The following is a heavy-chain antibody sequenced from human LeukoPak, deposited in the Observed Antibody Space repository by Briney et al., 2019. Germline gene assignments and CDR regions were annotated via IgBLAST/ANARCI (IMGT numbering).Heavy chain of an antibody. Sequence: SQTLSLTCTVSGGSISSGSYYWSWIRQPAGKGLEWIGRIYTSGSTSYNPSLKSRVTISVDMSKNQFSLKLSSVTAADTAVYYCARECPLLTYSYEDYWYFDLWGRGTLVTVSS. J-gene: IGHJ2*01. CDR3: ARECPLLTYSYEDYWYFDL. CDR1: GGSISSGSYY. D-gene: IGHD5-18*01. CDR2: IYTSGST. V-gene: IGHV4-61*02.